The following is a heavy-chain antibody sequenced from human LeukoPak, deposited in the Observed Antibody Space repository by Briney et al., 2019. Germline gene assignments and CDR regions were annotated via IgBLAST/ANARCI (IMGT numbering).Heavy chain of an antibody. J-gene: IGHJ4*02. Sequence: PSETLSLTCTVSGGSISSYYWSWIRQPPGKGLEWIGYIYYSGSTNYNPSLKSRVTISVDTSKNQFSLKLSSVTAADTAVYYCARHSSHYYDSSGYYGPADYWGQGTLVIVPP. D-gene: IGHD3-22*01. CDR2: IYYSGST. CDR1: GGSISSYY. V-gene: IGHV4-59*08. CDR3: ARHSSHYYDSSGYYGPADY.